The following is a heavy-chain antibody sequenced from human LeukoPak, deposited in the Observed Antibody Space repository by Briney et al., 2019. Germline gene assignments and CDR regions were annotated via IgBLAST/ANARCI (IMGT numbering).Heavy chain of an antibody. CDR2: IYSGGST. CDR3: AKEASGSYPFDY. V-gene: IGHV3-23*03. J-gene: IGHJ4*02. Sequence: GGSLRLSCAASGFTFSSYAMSWVRQAPGEGLEWVSVIYSGGSTYYADSVKGRFTISRDNSKNTLYLQMNSLRAEDTAVYYCAKEASGSYPFDYWGQGTLVTVSS. D-gene: IGHD1-26*01. CDR1: GFTFSSYA.